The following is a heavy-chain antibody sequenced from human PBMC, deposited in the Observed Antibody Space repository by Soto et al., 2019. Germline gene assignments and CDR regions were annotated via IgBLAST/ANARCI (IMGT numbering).Heavy chain of an antibody. J-gene: IGHJ4*02. CDR1: GGSISSYY. V-gene: IGHV4-59*08. CDR2: IYYSGST. Sequence: PSETLSLTCTVSGGSISSYYWSWIRQPPGKGLEWIGYIYYSGSTNYNPSLKSRVTISVNTSKNQFSLKLSSVTAADTAVYYCARHDWAKPFDYWGQGTLVTVS. CDR3: ARHDWAKPFDY. D-gene: IGHD3-9*01.